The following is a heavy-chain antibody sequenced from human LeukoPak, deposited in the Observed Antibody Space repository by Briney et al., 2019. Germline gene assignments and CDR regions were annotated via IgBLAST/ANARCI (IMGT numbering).Heavy chain of an antibody. CDR3: ALASVKTAGIFDH. D-gene: IGHD6-13*01. Sequence: GGSLRLSCVASGCSFSSHPMSWVRQAPGKGLEWVSGISASGGSTYYADSVKGRFTISRDNSKSTLHLQMNSLRAEDTAVYRCALASVKTAGIFDHWGQGTLVTVSS. V-gene: IGHV3-23*01. J-gene: IGHJ4*02. CDR1: GCSFSSHP. CDR2: ISASGGST.